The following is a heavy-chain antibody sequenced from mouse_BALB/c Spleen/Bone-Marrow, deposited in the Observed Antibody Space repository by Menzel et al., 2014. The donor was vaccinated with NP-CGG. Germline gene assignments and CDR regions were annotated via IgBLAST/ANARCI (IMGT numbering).Heavy chain of an antibody. V-gene: IGHV5-6-3*01. J-gene: IGHJ2*01. CDR1: GFTFSSYG. CDR2: INNNDGNT. D-gene: IGHD1-1*01. CDR3: ARDNYGSRFVY. Sequence: EVHLVESGGGLVQPGGSLKLSCAASGFTFSSYGMSWVRQTPDKRLELVATINNNDGNTYYPDSVKGRFTISRDNAKNTLYLQMSSLKSEDTAMYYCARDNYGSRFVYWGQGTTLTVAS.